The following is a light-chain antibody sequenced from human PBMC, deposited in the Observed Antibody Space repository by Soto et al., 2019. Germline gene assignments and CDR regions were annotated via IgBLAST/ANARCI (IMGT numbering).Light chain of an antibody. Sequence: QSVLTQPRSVSGSPGQSVTISCTGTSSDVGGYNYVSWYQQHPGKAPKLMLYDVSRRPSGVPDRFSGSKSGNTASLTISGLQAEDEADYLCCSYAGSYTYVFGAGTQLTVL. CDR3: CSYAGSYTYV. CDR1: SSDVGGYNY. V-gene: IGLV2-11*01. J-gene: IGLJ1*01. CDR2: DVS.